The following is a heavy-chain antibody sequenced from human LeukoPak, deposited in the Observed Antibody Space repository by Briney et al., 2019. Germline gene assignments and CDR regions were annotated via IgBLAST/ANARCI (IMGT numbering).Heavy chain of an antibody. J-gene: IGHJ4*02. CDR1: GFTFSTYS. CDR2: ISSSSSSI. V-gene: IGHV3-48*01. CDR3: AKSRSSSWYWSFDY. Sequence: GGSLRLSCAASGFTFSTYSMNWVRQAPGKGLEWVSYISSSSSSIYYADSVKGRFTISRDNAKNSLFLQMNSLRAEDTAVYYCAKSRSSSWYWSFDYWGQGTLVTVSS. D-gene: IGHD6-13*01.